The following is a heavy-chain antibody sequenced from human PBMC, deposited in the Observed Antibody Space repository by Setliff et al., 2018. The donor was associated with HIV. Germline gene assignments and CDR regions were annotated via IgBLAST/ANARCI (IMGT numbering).Heavy chain of an antibody. Sequence: SVKVSCKASGGTFSSSAISWVRQAPGQGLEWMGGVIPIFGTPKYPQKFQGRVTITADDSTTTAYMELSRLKPDDTAIYYCATALTANWNYEPHFDYWGQGTLVTVSS. CDR2: VIPIFGTP. CDR3: ATALTANWNYEPHFDY. D-gene: IGHD1-7*01. CDR1: GGTFSSSA. J-gene: IGHJ4*02. V-gene: IGHV1-69*13.